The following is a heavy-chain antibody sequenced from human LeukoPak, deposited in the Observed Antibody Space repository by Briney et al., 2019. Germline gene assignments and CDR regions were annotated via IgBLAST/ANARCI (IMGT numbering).Heavy chain of an antibody. CDR2: IYSGGST. V-gene: IGHV3-53*01. D-gene: IGHD2-15*01. CDR3: AKGICSGGSCYSDY. Sequence: GGSLRLSCAASGFTVSSNYMSWVRQAPGKGLDWVSVIYSGGSTYYADSVKGRFTISRDNSKNTLYLQMNSLRAEDTAVYYCAKGICSGGSCYSDYWGQGTLVTVSS. J-gene: IGHJ4*02. CDR1: GFTVSSNY.